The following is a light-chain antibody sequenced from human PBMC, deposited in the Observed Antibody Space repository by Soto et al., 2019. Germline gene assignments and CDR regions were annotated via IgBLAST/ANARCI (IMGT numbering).Light chain of an antibody. CDR1: QSIGSW. Sequence: DIQMTQSPSTLSASVGDRVTITCLASQSIGSWFAWYQQKPWKAPRLLIYDASSLESGVPSRFSGSGSGTEFTLTISSLQPDDFATYYCQQYNPYTWTFGHGTKVDI. V-gene: IGKV1-5*01. J-gene: IGKJ1*01. CDR3: QQYNPYTWT. CDR2: DAS.